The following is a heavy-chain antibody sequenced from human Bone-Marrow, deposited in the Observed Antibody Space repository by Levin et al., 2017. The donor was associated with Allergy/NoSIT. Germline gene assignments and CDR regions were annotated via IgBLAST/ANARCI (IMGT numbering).Heavy chain of an antibody. CDR3: ARIGIYRYFDY. D-gene: IGHD1-14*01. V-gene: IGHV4-4*07. J-gene: IGHJ4*02. CDR1: GGSIRSSY. Sequence: SQTLSLTCTVSGGSIRSSYWSWIRQPAGKGLEWIGRIVPSGTTSYNPSLKSRVTMSVDTSKNHFSLNLNSVTAADTAVYYCARIGIYRYFDYWGQGTLVTVSS. CDR2: IVPSGTT.